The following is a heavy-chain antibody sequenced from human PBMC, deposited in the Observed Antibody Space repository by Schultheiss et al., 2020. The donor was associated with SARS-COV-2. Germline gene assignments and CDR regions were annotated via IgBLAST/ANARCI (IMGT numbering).Heavy chain of an antibody. J-gene: IGHJ6*02. CDR2: ISYDGSNK. V-gene: IGHV3-30*04. CDR3: ATQPGSTSPNEVYGMDV. Sequence: GGSLRLSCAASGFTFSSYAMHWVRQAPGKGLEWVAVISYDGSNKYYADSVKGRFTISRDNAKNSLYLQMNSLRAEDTALYYCATQPGSTSPNEVYGMDVWGQGTTVTVSS. D-gene: IGHD2-2*01. CDR1: GFTFSSYA.